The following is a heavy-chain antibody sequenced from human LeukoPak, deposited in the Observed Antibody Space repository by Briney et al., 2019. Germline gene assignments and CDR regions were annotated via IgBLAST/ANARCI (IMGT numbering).Heavy chain of an antibody. CDR3: ARDPGYSYGTFDY. J-gene: IGHJ4*02. CDR1: EFTFSSYS. Sequence: GGSLRLSCAASEFTFSSYSMNWVRQAPGKGLEWVSYITNSGNSKSYADSVKGRFTISRDNSKNTLYLQMNSLRAEDTAVYYCARDPGYSYGTFDYWGQGTLVTVSS. CDR2: ITNSGNSK. V-gene: IGHV3-48*01. D-gene: IGHD5-18*01.